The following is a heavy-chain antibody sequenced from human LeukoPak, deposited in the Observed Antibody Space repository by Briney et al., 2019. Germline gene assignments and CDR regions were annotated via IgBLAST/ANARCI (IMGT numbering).Heavy chain of an antibody. V-gene: IGHV3-7*03. D-gene: IGHD2-15*01. Sequence: PGGSLRLSCAASGFTFSSYWMSWVRQAPGKGLEWVANIKQDGNEKYYVDSVKGRFTISRDNPKNSLYLQMNSLRAEDTAVYYCAKSAYIVVVVAATLNWGQGTLVTVSS. CDR1: GFTFSSYW. CDR2: IKQDGNEK. J-gene: IGHJ4*02. CDR3: AKSAYIVVVVAATLN.